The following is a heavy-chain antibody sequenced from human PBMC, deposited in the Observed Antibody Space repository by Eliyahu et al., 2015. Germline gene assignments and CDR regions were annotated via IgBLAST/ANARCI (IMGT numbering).Heavy chain of an antibody. V-gene: IGHV4-34*01. J-gene: IGHJ4*02. CDR2: ISRSGRT. Sequence: QVQLQQWGAGLLRPSETLSLTCAVHGGSFIGYYWTWIRQTPGKGLEWIGEISRSGRTQPTPSLKSRLTISIDTSKNQFSLQLSSVIAADTAVYYCARGTLGEVWSQGTLVTVSS. D-gene: IGHD7-27*01. CDR3: ARGTLGEV. CDR1: GGSFIGYY.